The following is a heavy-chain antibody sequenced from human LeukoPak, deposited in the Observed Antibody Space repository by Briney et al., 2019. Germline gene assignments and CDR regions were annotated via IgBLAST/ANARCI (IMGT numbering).Heavy chain of an antibody. J-gene: IGHJ4*02. D-gene: IGHD5/OR15-5a*01. CDR1: EFIFSTFW. CDR3: ARGRGLPSTIADY. Sequence: GGSLRLSCAASEFIFSTFWMHWLRQAPGKELEWVANIRQDGSEIHYVDSVKGRFTISRDNTKNSLYLQMNSLRAEDTAVYYCARGRGLPSTIADYWGQGTLDTVSS. CDR2: IRQDGSEI. V-gene: IGHV3-7*03.